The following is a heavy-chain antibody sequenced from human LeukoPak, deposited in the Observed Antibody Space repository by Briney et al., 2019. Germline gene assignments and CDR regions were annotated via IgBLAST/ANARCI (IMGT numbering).Heavy chain of an antibody. CDR3: AKVIGVTTKVVAGAFDY. D-gene: IGHD4-17*01. CDR2: ISWNSGSI. J-gene: IGHJ4*02. Sequence: GGSLRLSCAASGFTFDDYAMHWVRQAPGKGLEWVSGISWNSGSIGYADSVKGRFTISRDNAKNSLYLQMNSLRAEDTALYYCAKVIGVTTKVVAGAFDYWGQGTLVTVSS. CDR1: GFTFDDYA. V-gene: IGHV3-9*01.